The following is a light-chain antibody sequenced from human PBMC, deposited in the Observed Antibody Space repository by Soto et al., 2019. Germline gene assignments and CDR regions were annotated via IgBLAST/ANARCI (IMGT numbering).Light chain of an antibody. CDR3: QTWGTGIHVV. V-gene: IGLV4-69*01. CDR1: SGHSSYA. CDR2: LNSDGSH. Sequence: QAVVTQSPSASASLGASVKLTCTLSSGHSSYAIAWHQQQPEKGPRYLMKLNSDGSHRKGDGIPDRFSGSSSGAERYLTISSIQYEDEADYYCQTWGTGIHVVFGGGTKLTVL. J-gene: IGLJ2*01.